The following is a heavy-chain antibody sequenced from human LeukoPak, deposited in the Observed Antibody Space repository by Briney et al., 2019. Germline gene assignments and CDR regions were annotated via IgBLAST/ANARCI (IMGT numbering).Heavy chain of an antibody. CDR2: IYYSGST. D-gene: IGHD3-3*01. CDR3: TSGFYDFWSGYFSPNYYYYMDV. V-gene: IGHV4-59*01. J-gene: IGHJ6*03. Sequence: SETLSLTCTVSGGSISSYYWSWIRQPPGKGLEWIGYIYYSGSTNYNPSLKSRVTISVDTSKNQFSLKLSSVTAANTAVYYCTSGFYDFWSGYFSPNYYYYMDVWGKGTTVTVSS. CDR1: GGSISSYY.